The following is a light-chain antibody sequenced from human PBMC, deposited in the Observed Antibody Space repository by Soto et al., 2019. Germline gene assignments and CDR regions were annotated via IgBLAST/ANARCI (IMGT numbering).Light chain of an antibody. CDR2: GTS. Sequence: EIVLTQSPGTLSLSPGERATLSCRASQSVSSSHLAWYQQKPGQAPRLLIYGTSIRATGLPDWFSGSGSGTDFPLTSNRLEPEVFAVYYCQQYVTSPTFGQGTKVEIK. J-gene: IGKJ1*01. CDR3: QQYVTSPT. V-gene: IGKV3-20*01. CDR1: QSVSSSH.